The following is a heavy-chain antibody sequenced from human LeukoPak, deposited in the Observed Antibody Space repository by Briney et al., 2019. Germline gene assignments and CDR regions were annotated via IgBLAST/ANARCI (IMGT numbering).Heavy chain of an antibody. J-gene: IGHJ4*02. CDR3: ARGRGYSYGFSFDY. Sequence: SSETLSFTCAVYGGSFSGYYWSWIRQPPGKGLEWIGEINHSGSTNYNPSLKSRVTISVDTSKNQFSLKLSSVTAADTAVYYCARGRGYSYGFSFDYWGQGTLVTVSS. CDR2: INHSGST. V-gene: IGHV4-34*01. D-gene: IGHD5-18*01. CDR1: GGSFSGYY.